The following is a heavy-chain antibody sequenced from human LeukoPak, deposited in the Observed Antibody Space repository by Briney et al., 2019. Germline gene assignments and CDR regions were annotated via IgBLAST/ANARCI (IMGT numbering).Heavy chain of an antibody. D-gene: IGHD6-13*01. J-gene: IGHJ4*02. CDR2: ISSSSSYI. V-gene: IGHV3-21*01. CDR3: ARVGPASYSRESHLFDY. Sequence: GGSLRLSSAASGFTFNTFNMNWVGQAPGKGLEGGSSISSSSSYIYYADSVKGRFAISRDNAKNSLYLQMNSLTAEDTALYYCARVGPASYSRESHLFDYWGQGTLVTVCS. CDR1: GFTFNTFN.